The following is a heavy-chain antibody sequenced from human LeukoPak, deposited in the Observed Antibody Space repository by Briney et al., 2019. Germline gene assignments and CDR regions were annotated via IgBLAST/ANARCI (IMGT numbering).Heavy chain of an antibody. D-gene: IGHD3-9*01. V-gene: IGHV3-64*02. Sequence: DSVKGRFTISRDTSKNTLYLQMGSLRAEDMAVYYCARDRLPDDILTGGSKYNWFDPWGQGTLVTVSS. CDR3: ARDRLPDDILTGGSKYNWFDP. J-gene: IGHJ5*02.